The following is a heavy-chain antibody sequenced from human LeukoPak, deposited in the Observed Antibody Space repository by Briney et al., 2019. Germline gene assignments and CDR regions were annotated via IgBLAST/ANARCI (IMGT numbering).Heavy chain of an antibody. J-gene: IGHJ4*01. CDR2: IWYDGSNK. V-gene: IGHV3-33*01. CDR3: ARDTMVRTVIEDYFAY. Sequence: GSSELFCAASGFPFSSYGEHWARQAPGKGLEWVAVIWYDGSNKYYADSVKGRFTISRDNSKNTLYLQMNSLRAEDTAVYYCARDTMVRTVIEDYFAYW. CDR1: GFPFSSYG. D-gene: IGHD3-10*01.